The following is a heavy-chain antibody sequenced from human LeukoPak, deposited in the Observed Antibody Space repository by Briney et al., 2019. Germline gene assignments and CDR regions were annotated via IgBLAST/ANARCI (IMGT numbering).Heavy chain of an antibody. D-gene: IGHD1-26*01. J-gene: IGHJ4*02. Sequence: GGSPRLSCSPSGLIFRNHGMHWVRQAPGKGLEWVAFIWSDGSNKYYAESVKGRFTISRDNSKNMLYLQMNSLRVEDTAVFFCARDREVRYLDFWGQGTLVTVSS. CDR1: GLIFRNHG. V-gene: IGHV3-33*01. CDR2: IWSDGSNK. CDR3: ARDREVRYLDF.